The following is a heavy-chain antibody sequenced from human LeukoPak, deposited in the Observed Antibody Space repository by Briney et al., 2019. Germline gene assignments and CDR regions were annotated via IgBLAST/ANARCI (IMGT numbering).Heavy chain of an antibody. V-gene: IGHV4-61*02. J-gene: IGHJ3*02. CDR3: ARENWNRSAFDI. CDR1: GGSISSGSYY. D-gene: IGHD1-1*01. CDR2: IYTSGST. Sequence: PSQTLSLTCTVSGGSISSGSYYWSWIRQPAGKGLEWIGRIYTSGSTNYNPSLKSRVTISVDTSKNQFSLKLSSVTAADTAVYYCARENWNRSAFDIWGQGTMVTVSS.